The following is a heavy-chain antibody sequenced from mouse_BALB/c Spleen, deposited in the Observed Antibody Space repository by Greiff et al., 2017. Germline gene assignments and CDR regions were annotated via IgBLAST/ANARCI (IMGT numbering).Heavy chain of an antibody. Sequence: EVQLVESGGGLVQPGGSRKLSCAASGFTFSSFGMHWVRQAPEKGLEWVAYISSGSSTIYYADTVKGRFTISRDNPKNTLFLQMTSLRSEDTAMYYCARAAAKGFDYWGQGTTLTVSS. CDR3: ARAAAKGFDY. CDR2: ISSGSSTI. D-gene: IGHD1-2*01. V-gene: IGHV5-17*02. J-gene: IGHJ2*01. CDR1: GFTFSSFG.